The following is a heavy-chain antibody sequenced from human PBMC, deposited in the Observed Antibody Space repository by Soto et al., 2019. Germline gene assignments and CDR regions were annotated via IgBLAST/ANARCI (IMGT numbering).Heavy chain of an antibody. CDR3: ARGLGGSSSSVYYYYYGMDV. D-gene: IGHD6-6*01. CDR1: GYTLTELS. Sequence: GASVKVSCKVSGYTLTELSMHWVRQAPGKGLEWMGWINPNSGGTNYAQKFQGWVTMTRDTSISTAYMELSRLRSDDTAVYYCARGLGGSSSSVYYYYYGMDVWGQGTTDTSP. J-gene: IGHJ6*02. V-gene: IGHV1-2*04. CDR2: INPNSGGT.